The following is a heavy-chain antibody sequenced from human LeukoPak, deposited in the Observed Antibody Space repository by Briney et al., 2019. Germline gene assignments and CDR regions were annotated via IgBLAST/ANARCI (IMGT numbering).Heavy chain of an antibody. CDR2: IKQDESER. J-gene: IGHJ6*03. Sequence: GGSLRLSCEGSGFSFSSYWMTWVRQSPGKGPEWVANIKQDESERYTVDSVKGRFTISRDNAKNSVYLHMNSLRAEDTALYYCARLSAYYYGSFFYYYMDVWGKGTTVTASS. CDR3: ARLSAYYYGSFFYYYMDV. CDR1: GFSFSSYW. V-gene: IGHV3-7*01. D-gene: IGHD3-10*01.